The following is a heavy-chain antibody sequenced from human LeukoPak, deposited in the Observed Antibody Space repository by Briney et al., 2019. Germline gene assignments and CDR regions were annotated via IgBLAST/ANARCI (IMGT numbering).Heavy chain of an antibody. V-gene: IGHV3-48*01. CDR1: GFTFSSYS. Sequence: GGSLRLSCAASGFTFSSYSMNWVRQAPGKGLEWVSYISSSSSTIYYADSVKGRFTISRDNAKNSLYLQMNSLRAEDTAVYYCAGELLGLSFDYWGQGTLVTASS. CDR2: ISSSSSTI. J-gene: IGHJ4*02. D-gene: IGHD3-10*01. CDR3: AGELLGLSFDY.